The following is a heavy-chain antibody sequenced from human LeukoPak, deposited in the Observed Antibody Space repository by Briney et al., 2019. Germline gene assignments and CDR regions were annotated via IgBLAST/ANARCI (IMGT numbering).Heavy chain of an antibody. D-gene: IGHD2/OR15-2a*01. J-gene: IGHJ5*02. Sequence: GGSLRLSCSASGFTFRKYSMHWVRQGPGKGLEYVSAISSNGHTYYADSVRGRFTISRDNSKSTLYLQMSSLRPEDTAVYYCVKDNREEDWFDPWGQGTLVTVSS. CDR2: ISSNGHT. CDR1: GFTFRKYS. CDR3: VKDNREEDWFDP. V-gene: IGHV3-64D*09.